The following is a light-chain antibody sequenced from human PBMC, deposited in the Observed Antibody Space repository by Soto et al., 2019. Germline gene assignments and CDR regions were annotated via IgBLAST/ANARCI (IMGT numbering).Light chain of an antibody. CDR1: SSDVGGYDY. J-gene: IGLJ1*01. CDR3: SSYAGRTLYV. V-gene: IGLV2-8*01. Sequence: QSALTQPPSASGSPGQSVTISCTGTSSDVGGYDYVSWYQQRPGKAPKLLIHEVTKRPSGVPDRFSGSKSGNTASLTVSGLQAKDEADYYCSSYAGRTLYVFGTGTKVTVL. CDR2: EVT.